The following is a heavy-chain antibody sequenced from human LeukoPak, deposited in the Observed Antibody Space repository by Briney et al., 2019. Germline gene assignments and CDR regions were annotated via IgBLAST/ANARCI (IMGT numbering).Heavy chain of an antibody. CDR3: AKDLEGSGSP. CDR2: IYYSGST. Sequence: PSETLSLTCTVSGGSISSSSYYWGWIRQPPGKGLEWIGSIYYSGSTYYNPSLKSRVTISVDTSKNQFSLKLSSVTAADTAVYYCAKDLEGSGSPWGQGTLVIVSS. CDR1: GGSISSSSYY. J-gene: IGHJ5*02. V-gene: IGHV4-39*02. D-gene: IGHD3-10*01.